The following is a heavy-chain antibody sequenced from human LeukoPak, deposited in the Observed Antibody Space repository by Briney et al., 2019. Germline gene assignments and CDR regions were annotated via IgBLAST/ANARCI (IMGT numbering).Heavy chain of an antibody. D-gene: IGHD4/OR15-4a*01. V-gene: IGHV3-53*01. Sequence: GGSLRLFCRVSGFNESSNSLSWVRQAPGKGLEWVSFIYRDYTHYSDSVKHRFTIPRDNSKNTLYLQMNSLRAEHTAVYYCARRAGAYSHPYDYWGQGTLVTVSS. CDR3: ARRAGAYSHPYDY. J-gene: IGHJ4*02. CDR1: GFNESSNS. CDR2: IYRDYT.